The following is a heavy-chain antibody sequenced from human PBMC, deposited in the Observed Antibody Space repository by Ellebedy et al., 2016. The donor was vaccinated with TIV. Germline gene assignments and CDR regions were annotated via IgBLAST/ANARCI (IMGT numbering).Heavy chain of an antibody. CDR3: ARWSDDAFDI. Sequence: GGSLRLSXAVSGFTFSSYGMRWVRQAPGKGLEWVSDISASGGSTYYAKSVRGRLTISRDNSKNTLYLQMHSLRAEDTAVYYCARWSDDAFDIWGQGTMVIVSS. V-gene: IGHV3-23*01. CDR1: GFTFSSYG. J-gene: IGHJ3*02. CDR2: ISASGGST.